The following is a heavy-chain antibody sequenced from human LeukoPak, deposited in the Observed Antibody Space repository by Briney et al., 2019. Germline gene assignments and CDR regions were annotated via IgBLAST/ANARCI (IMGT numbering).Heavy chain of an antibody. D-gene: IGHD5-24*01. CDR1: GFTFTSSA. V-gene: IGHV1-58*02. Sequence: ASVKVSCKASGFTFTSSAMQWVRQARGQRLEWIGWIVVGSGNTNYAQKFQERVTITRDMSTSTAYMELSSLRSEDTAVYYCAAVHLSRDGYNYHAFDIWGQGTMVTVSS. CDR2: IVVGSGNT. CDR3: AAVHLSRDGYNYHAFDI. J-gene: IGHJ3*02.